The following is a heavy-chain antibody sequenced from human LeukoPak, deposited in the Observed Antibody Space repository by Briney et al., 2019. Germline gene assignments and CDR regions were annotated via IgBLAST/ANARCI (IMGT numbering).Heavy chain of an antibody. Sequence: SETLSLTCTVSGVSISSGDYYWSWIRQPPGKGLEWIGYIYYSGSTYYNPSLKSRVTISVDTSKNQLSLKLSAVTAADTAVYYCARPYYYDSRIDPWGQGTLVTVSS. CDR3: ARPYYYDSRIDP. CDR2: IYYSGST. J-gene: IGHJ5*02. D-gene: IGHD3-22*01. V-gene: IGHV4-30-4*01. CDR1: GVSISSGDYY.